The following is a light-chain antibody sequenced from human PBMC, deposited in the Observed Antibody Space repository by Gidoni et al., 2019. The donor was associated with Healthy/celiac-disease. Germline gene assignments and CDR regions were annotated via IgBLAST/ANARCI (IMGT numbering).Light chain of an antibody. CDR1: RSVSSCY. Sequence: EIVLTQSPGTLSLSPGERATLSCRASRSVSSCYLAWYQQKPGQAPRLLIYGASSRATGIPDRFSGSGSGTYFTLTISILEPEDFAVYYCQQYGSSPMYTFGQGTKLEIK. CDR3: QQYGSSPMYT. J-gene: IGKJ2*01. CDR2: GAS. V-gene: IGKV3-20*01.